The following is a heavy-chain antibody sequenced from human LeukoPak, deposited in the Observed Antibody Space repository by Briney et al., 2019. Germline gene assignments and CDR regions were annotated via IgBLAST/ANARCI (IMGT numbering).Heavy chain of an antibody. Sequence: GGSLRLSCAASGFTFSSYAMSWVRQAPGNGLEWVSAISGSGGSTYYADSVKGRFTISRDNSKNTLYLQMNSLRAEDTAVYYCAKDLQGRRGAYYLDYWGQGTLVTVSS. J-gene: IGHJ4*02. D-gene: IGHD2-15*01. V-gene: IGHV3-23*01. CDR1: GFTFSSYA. CDR2: ISGSGGST. CDR3: AKDLQGRRGAYYLDY.